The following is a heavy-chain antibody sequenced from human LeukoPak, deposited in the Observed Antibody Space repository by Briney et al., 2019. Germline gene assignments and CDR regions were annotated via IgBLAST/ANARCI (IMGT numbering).Heavy chain of an antibody. CDR3: ARSRSGYYEDY. V-gene: IGHV3-30*02. D-gene: IGHD5-12*01. CDR1: GFTFTNYG. J-gene: IGHJ4*02. Sequence: GGSLRLSCAASGFTFTNYGIHWVRQAPGKGLEWVAFIRYDGTNMYYGDSVKGRFTISRDSSKNTVYLQMNSLRAEDTAVYYCARSRSGYYEDYWGQGTLVTVSS. CDR2: IRYDGTNM.